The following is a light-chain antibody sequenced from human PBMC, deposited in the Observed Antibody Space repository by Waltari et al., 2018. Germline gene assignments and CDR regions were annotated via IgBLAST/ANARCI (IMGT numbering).Light chain of an antibody. V-gene: IGLV2-23*02. J-gene: IGLJ3*02. CDR3: CSYAGNYVWV. Sequence: QSALTQPAAVSGSPGQAVTLPCPGSSRDIGGYDIVSWYQQHPGNAPKPVISDVSKRPSGVSDRFSGSKSGDTASLTISGLQFEDEADYYCCSYAGNYVWVFGGGTRLTVL. CDR2: DVS. CDR1: SRDIGGYDI.